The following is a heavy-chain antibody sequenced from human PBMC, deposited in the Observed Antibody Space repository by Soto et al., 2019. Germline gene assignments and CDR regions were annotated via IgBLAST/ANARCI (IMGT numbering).Heavy chain of an antibody. CDR1: GFTFGTYA. CDR2: IYYDGSNR. Sequence: QVQLVESGGGVVQPGGSLRLSCAASGFTFGTYAMHWVRQAPGKGLEWVAVIYYDGSNRYYGDAVKGRFTISRDNSKSTLYLQMSSLRDEDTAVYYCARAVCTSGVCYYFFAYWGHGTVVTVSS. D-gene: IGHD2-8*01. CDR3: ARAVCTSGVCYYFFAY. J-gene: IGHJ4*01. V-gene: IGHV3-33*01.